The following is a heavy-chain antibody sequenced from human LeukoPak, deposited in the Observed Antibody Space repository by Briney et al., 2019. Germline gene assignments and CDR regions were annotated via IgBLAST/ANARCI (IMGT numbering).Heavy chain of an antibody. CDR1: GGSISSGGYY. D-gene: IGHD3-22*01. Sequence: SETLSLTCTVSGGSISSGGYYWNWIRQHPGRGLEWIGYVHNSGNTYYSPSLESRVTISVDSSKNQVSLRLFSETAADTGIYYCASEFYYDSSGYYSIWGQGTLVTVSS. J-gene: IGHJ4*02. CDR3: ASEFYYDSSGYYSI. V-gene: IGHV4-31*03. CDR2: VHNSGNT.